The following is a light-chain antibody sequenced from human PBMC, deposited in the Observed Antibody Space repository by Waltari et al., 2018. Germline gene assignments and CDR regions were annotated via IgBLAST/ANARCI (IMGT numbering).Light chain of an antibody. V-gene: IGKV3-11*01. CDR2: DGA. J-gene: IGKJ1*01. Sequence: IVLTQSPATLSLSPGERPTLACRASQSISSYLAWYQQKPGQAPRLLICDGANRATGIPARFSGSGSKTDFTLTIASLEPEDSAVYYCQQSYNWPRTFGQGTKVEIK. CDR3: QQSYNWPRT. CDR1: QSISSY.